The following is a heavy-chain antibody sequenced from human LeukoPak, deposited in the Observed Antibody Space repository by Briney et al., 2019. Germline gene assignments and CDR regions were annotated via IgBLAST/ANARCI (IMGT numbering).Heavy chain of an antibody. V-gene: IGHV1-18*01. CDR3: AREDIGGSFDY. J-gene: IGHJ4*02. CDR2: ISASSGNT. CDR1: GYTFTSYI. Sequence: ASVKVSCKASGYTFTSYIISWVRRAPGQGLEWMGWISASSGNTNYAQKFQDRVTMTTDTSTSTAYMELRSLRSDDTAVYYCAREDIGGSFDYWGQGSLVTVSS. D-gene: IGHD2-15*01.